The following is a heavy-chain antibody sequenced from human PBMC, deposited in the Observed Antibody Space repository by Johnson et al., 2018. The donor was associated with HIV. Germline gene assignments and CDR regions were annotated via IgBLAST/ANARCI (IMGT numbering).Heavy chain of an antibody. CDR2: ISYDGSNK. Sequence: VQLVESGGGVVQPGRSLRLSCAASGFTFSSYAMHWVRQAPGKGLEWVAVISYDGSNKYYADSVKGRFTISRDNSKNTLYLQMNSLRAEDTAVYYCLIRDAFDIWGQGTMVTVSS. CDR1: GFTFSSYA. CDR3: LIRDAFDI. J-gene: IGHJ3*02. V-gene: IGHV3-30*14. D-gene: IGHD2-8*01.